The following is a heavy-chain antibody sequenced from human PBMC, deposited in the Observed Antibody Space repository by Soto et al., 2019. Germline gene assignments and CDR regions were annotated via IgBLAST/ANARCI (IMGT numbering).Heavy chain of an antibody. Sequence: ASVKVSCKASGYTFTTCAMHWVRQAPGQRLEWMGWINAGNGNTKYSQNFQGRVTITRDTSASTAYMELSSLRSEDTAMYYCARLLLSRVDFDPWGQGTLVTVSS. V-gene: IGHV1-3*01. CDR1: GYTFTTCA. CDR2: INAGNGNT. D-gene: IGHD3-16*02. CDR3: ARLLLSRVDFDP. J-gene: IGHJ5*02.